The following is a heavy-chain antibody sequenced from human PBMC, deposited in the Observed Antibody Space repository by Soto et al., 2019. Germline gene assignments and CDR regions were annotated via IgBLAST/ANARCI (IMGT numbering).Heavy chain of an antibody. V-gene: IGHV3-33*01. CDR3: ARDLDSSSWYVPFDY. D-gene: IGHD6-13*01. J-gene: IGHJ4*02. Sequence: PGGSLRLSCAASGFTLSSYGMHWVRQAPGKGLEWVAVIWYDGSNKYYADSVKGRFTISRDNSKNTLYLQMNSLRAEDTAVYYCARDLDSSSWYVPFDYWGQGTLVTVSS. CDR2: IWYDGSNK. CDR1: GFTLSSYG.